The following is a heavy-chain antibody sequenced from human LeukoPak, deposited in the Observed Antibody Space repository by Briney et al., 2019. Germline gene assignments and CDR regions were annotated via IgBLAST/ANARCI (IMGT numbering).Heavy chain of an antibody. CDR2: INHSGST. V-gene: IGHV4-34*01. D-gene: IGHD3-10*01. CDR3: ARDYYGSGSYHLPYFDY. J-gene: IGHJ4*02. Sequence: SETLSLTCAVYGGSFSGYYWSWIRRPPGKGLEWIGEINHSGSTNYNPSLKSRVTISVDTSKNQFSLKLSSVTAADTAVYYCARDYYGSGSYHLPYFDYWGQGTLVTVSS. CDR1: GGSFSGYY.